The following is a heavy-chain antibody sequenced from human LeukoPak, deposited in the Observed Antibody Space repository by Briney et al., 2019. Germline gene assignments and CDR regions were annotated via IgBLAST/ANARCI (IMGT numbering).Heavy chain of an antibody. D-gene: IGHD2-2*02. J-gene: IGHJ5*02. Sequence: GASVKVSCKASGYTFTGYYMHWVRQAPGQGLEWMGWINPNSGGTNYAQKFQGRVTMTRDTSISTAYMELSRLRSDDTAVYYCAPLLGYCSSTSCYRSWFDPWGQGTLVTVSS. CDR3: APLLGYCSSTSCYRSWFDP. V-gene: IGHV1-2*02. CDR1: GYTFTGYY. CDR2: INPNSGGT.